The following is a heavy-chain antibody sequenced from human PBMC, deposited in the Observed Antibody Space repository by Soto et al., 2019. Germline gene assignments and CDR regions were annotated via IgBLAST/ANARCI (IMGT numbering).Heavy chain of an antibody. CDR2: ISYDGSNK. CDR1: GFTFSSYA. D-gene: IGHD3-22*01. J-gene: IGHJ4*02. V-gene: IGHV3-30-3*01. Sequence: GGSLRLSCAASGFTFSSYAMHWVRQAPGKGLEWVAVISYDGSNKYYADSVKGRFTISRDNSKNTLYLQMNCLRAEDTAVYYCARHGAYYESIPYWTSGYWGQGSLVTVSS. CDR3: ARHGAYYESIPYWTSGY.